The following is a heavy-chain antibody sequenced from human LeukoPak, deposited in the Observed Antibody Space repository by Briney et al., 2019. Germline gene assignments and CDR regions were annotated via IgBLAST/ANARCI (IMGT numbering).Heavy chain of an antibody. CDR1: GFTFCSYA. D-gene: IGHD1-7*01. CDR2: ISYDGSSK. Sequence: PGGSLRLSCAASGFTFCSYAMHWVRQAPGKGLEWVAVISYDGSSKYYADSVKGRFTISRDNSKNTLYLQMNSLRAEDTAVYYCLLELQAFDIWGQGTMVTVSS. V-gene: IGHV3-30-3*01. CDR3: LLELQAFDI. J-gene: IGHJ3*02.